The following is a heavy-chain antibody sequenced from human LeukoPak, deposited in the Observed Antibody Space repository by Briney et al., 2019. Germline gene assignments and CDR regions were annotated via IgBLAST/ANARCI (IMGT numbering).Heavy chain of an antibody. V-gene: IGHV3-48*03. CDR3: ARVELAPYYYYMDV. J-gene: IGHJ6*03. CDR2: ISSSGSTI. Sequence: GGSLRLPCAASGFSISSYEMNWVRQAPGKGLEWVSYISSSGSTIYYADSVKGRFTISRDNAKNSLYLQMNSLRAEDTAVYYCARVELAPYYYYMDVWGKGTTVTVSS. D-gene: IGHD1-7*01. CDR1: GFSISSYE.